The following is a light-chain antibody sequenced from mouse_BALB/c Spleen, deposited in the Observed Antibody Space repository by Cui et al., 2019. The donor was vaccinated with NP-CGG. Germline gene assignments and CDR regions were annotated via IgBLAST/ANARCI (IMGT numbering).Light chain of an antibody. Sequence: QAVVTQESELTTSPGETVTLTCRSSTGAVTTSNYANWVQEKPDHLFTGLIGGTNNRVPGVPARFSGSLMGDKAALTITGAQTEDEAIYFCALWYSNHWVFGGGTKLTVL. V-gene: IGLV1*01. CDR2: GTN. CDR3: ALWYSNHWV. J-gene: IGLJ1*01. CDR1: TGAVTTSNY.